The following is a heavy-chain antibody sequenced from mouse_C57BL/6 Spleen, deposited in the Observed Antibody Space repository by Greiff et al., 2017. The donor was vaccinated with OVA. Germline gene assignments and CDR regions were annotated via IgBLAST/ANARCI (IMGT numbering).Heavy chain of an antibody. CDR3: TRGDGYDGGGDY. CDR2: IDPETGGT. Sequence: VQLQQSGAELVRPGASVTLSCKASGYTFTDYEMHWVKQTPVHGLEWIGAIDPETGGTAYNQKFKGKAILTADKSSSTAYMGLRSLTSEDSAVYYCTRGDGYDGGGDYWGQGSTLTVSS. J-gene: IGHJ2*01. CDR1: GYTFTDYE. V-gene: IGHV1-15*01. D-gene: IGHD2-2*01.